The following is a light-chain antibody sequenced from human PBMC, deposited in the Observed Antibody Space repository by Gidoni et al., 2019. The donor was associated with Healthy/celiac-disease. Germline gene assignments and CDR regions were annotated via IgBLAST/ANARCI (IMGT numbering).Light chain of an antibody. V-gene: IGKV3-15*01. CDR2: GAS. Sequence: EIVMTQSPATLSVSPGERATLSCRASQSVSSNLAWYQQKPGQAPRLLIYGASTRATGIPARFSGSGSGTEFTLTISSLQSEDFAVYYCQQYNNWHFTFGPXTKVDIK. CDR3: QQYNNWHFT. CDR1: QSVSSN. J-gene: IGKJ3*01.